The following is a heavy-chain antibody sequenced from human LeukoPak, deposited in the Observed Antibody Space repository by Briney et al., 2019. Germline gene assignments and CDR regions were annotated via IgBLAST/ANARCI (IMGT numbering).Heavy chain of an antibody. V-gene: IGHV3-23*01. J-gene: IGHJ3*02. D-gene: IGHD2-15*01. CDR2: ISGSGGST. CDR3: ARDTGSGYCSGGRCRGAFDI. Sequence: GGSLRLSCAASGFTVDSNCLSWVRQAPGKGLEWVSAISGSGGSTYYADSVKGRFTISRDNSKNTLYLQMNSLRAEDTAVYYCARDTGSGYCSGGRCRGAFDIWGQGTMVTVSS. CDR1: GFTVDSNC.